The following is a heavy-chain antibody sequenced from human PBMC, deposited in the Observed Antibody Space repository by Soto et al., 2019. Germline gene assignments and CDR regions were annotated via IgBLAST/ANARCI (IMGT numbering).Heavy chain of an antibody. Sequence: QVQLVQSGAEVKKPGSSVKVSCKASGGIFSTYAISWLRQAPGQGLEWMGGIIPLCGTPNYAQRFQGRVTTTGDETTSTAYMELSRLRSEDTAVYYCARDRDDYGSGNYYNRIDFWGQGTLVTVSS. CDR2: IIPLCGTP. CDR1: GGIFSTYA. CDR3: ARDRDDYGSGNYYNRIDF. V-gene: IGHV1-69*01. D-gene: IGHD3-10*01. J-gene: IGHJ4*02.